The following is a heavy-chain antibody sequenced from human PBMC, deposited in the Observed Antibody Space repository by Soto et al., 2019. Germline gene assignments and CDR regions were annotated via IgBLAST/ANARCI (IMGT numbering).Heavy chain of an antibody. Sequence: ASVKVSCKASGYTFTSYAMHWVRQAPGQRLEWMGWINAGNGNTKYSQKFQGRVTITRDTSASTAYMELSSLRSEDTAVYYCARGAGITIFGVVMHLQGPWGQGTLVTVSS. CDR2: INAGNGNT. J-gene: IGHJ5*02. D-gene: IGHD3-3*01. CDR1: GYTFTSYA. V-gene: IGHV1-3*01. CDR3: ARGAGITIFGVVMHLQGP.